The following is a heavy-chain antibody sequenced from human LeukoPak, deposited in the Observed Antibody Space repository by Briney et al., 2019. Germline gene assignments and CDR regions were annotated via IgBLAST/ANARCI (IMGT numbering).Heavy chain of an antibody. J-gene: IGHJ5*02. CDR2: ISWNSGSI. CDR3: AKCEVGGRGRSRGGFELDP. V-gene: IGHV3-9*03. D-gene: IGHD3-16*01. Sequence: PGRSLRLSCAASGFTFDDYAMHWVRQAPGKGLEWVSGISWNSGSIGYADSVKGRFTISRDNAKNSLYLQMNSLRGAGMALYYCAKCEVGGRGRSRGGFELDPWGQGTLVTVSS. CDR1: GFTFDDYA.